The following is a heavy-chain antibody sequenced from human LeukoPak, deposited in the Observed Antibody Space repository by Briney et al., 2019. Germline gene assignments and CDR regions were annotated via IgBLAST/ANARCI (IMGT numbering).Heavy chain of an antibody. V-gene: IGHV4-30-4*07. D-gene: IGHD4-17*01. Sequence: SETLSLTCAVSGGSISSGGYSWNWIRQPPGKGLEWIGFIYNSGSTSYNPSLKSRVTMSVDTSKNQFSLKLSSVTAADTAVYYCARDKYGDLDYWGQGTLVTVSS. CDR1: GGSISSGGYS. J-gene: IGHJ4*02. CDR3: ARDKYGDLDY. CDR2: IYNSGST.